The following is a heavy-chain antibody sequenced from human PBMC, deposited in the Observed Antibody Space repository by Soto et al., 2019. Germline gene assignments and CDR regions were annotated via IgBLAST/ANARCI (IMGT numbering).Heavy chain of an antibody. V-gene: IGHV3-23*01. Sequence: LSCAGSGFTFINYAMTWVRQAPGKGLEWVSSISNRGSDTYYVDSVKGRFTISRDNSKNTLYLQMNSLRAEDTAVYYCAKDTYSSSWYFWGQGTRGTVS. CDR2: ISNRGSDT. J-gene: IGHJ4*02. CDR3: AKDTYSSSWYF. D-gene: IGHD6-13*01. CDR1: GFTFINYA.